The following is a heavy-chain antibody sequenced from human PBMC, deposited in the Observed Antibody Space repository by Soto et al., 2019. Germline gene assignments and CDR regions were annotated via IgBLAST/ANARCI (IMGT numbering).Heavy chain of an antibody. D-gene: IGHD3-22*01. V-gene: IGHV3-74*01. J-gene: IGHJ6*02. CDR3: ARDLHYYDSSGYYYDYYYYGMDV. CDR2: INSDGSST. Sequence: VGSLRLSCAASGFTFSSYWMHWVRQAPGKGLVWVSRINSDGSSTSYADSVKGRFTISRDNAKNTLYLQMNSLRAEDTAVYYCARDLHYYDSSGYYYDYYYYGMDVWGQGTTVTVSS. CDR1: GFTFSSYW.